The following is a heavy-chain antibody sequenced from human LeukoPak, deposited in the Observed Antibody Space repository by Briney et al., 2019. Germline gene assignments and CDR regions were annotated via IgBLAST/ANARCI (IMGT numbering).Heavy chain of an antibody. CDR3: AKAAVPAAIPAEDYFDY. D-gene: IGHD2-2*01. CDR1: GFTFSSYA. V-gene: IGHV3-23*01. CDR2: ISGSGGST. Sequence: GGSLRLSCAASGFTFSSYAMSWVRQAPGKGLEWVSAISGSGGSTYYADSVKGRFTISRDNSKNTLYLQMNSLRAEDTAVYYCAKAAVPAAIPAEDYFDYWGQGTLVTVSS. J-gene: IGHJ4*02.